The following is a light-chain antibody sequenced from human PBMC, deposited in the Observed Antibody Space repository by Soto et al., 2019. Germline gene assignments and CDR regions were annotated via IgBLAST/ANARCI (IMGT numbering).Light chain of an antibody. J-gene: IGLJ1*01. CDR3: TSFKTRSTYV. V-gene: IGLV2-14*01. Sequence: QSALTQPASVSGSPGQSITISCTGTSSDVGAYNYVSWYQQFPGKAPKLMIYEVTNRPSGVSNRFSGSKSGNTASLTISGLQDEEEGAYYCTSFKTRSTYVFGTGTKVTV. CDR2: EVT. CDR1: SSDVGAYNY.